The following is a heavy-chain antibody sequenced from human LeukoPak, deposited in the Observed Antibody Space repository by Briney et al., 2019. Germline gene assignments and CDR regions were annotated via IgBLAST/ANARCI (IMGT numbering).Heavy chain of an antibody. CDR2: TNPSGGST. V-gene: IGHV1-46*01. Sequence: GASVKVSCKASGYTFTNYYMHWVRQAPGQGFEWMGITNPSGGSTTYAQKFQGRVTVTRDTSTSTVYMELSSLRSEDTAVYYCARGSAVAQSSFWGQGTLVIVSS. J-gene: IGHJ4*02. CDR1: GYTFTNYY. D-gene: IGHD6-19*01. CDR3: ARGSAVAQSSF.